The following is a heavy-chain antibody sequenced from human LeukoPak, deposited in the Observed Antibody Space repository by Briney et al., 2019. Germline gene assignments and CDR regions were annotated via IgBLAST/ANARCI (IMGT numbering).Heavy chain of an antibody. D-gene: IGHD5-24*01. Sequence: PGGSLRLSCVASGFSFSNYAMHWVRQAPGKGLEFVSAISNNGGSTYYGDSVKGRFTISRDNSKNTLYLQMGSLRAEDMAVYYCARARDGYMGIYFDYWGQGTLVTVSS. CDR2: ISNNGGST. V-gene: IGHV3-64*02. J-gene: IGHJ4*02. CDR1: GFSFSNYA. CDR3: ARARDGYMGIYFDY.